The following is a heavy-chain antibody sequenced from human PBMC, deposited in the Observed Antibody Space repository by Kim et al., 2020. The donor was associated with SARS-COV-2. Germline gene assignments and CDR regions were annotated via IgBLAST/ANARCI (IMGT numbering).Heavy chain of an antibody. V-gene: IGHV4-34*01. CDR2: SA. Sequence: SAHYTPSLKRRVTISVDTAENQVSLKLSSVTAADTAVYYCARGVINPFDYWGQGTLVTVSS. J-gene: IGHJ4*02. CDR3: ARGVINPFDY. D-gene: IGHD2-21*01.